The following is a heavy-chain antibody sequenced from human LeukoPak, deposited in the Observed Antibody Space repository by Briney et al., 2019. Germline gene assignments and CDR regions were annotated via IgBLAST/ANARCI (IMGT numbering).Heavy chain of an antibody. Sequence: GGSLRLSCAASGFTFSSYSMNWVRQAPGKGLEWVSFISSSSSYIYYADSVKGRFTIPRDNSKNTLYLQMNSLRAEDTAVYYCASYCSGGSCSSFDIWGQGTMVTVSS. CDR2: ISSSSSYI. CDR1: GFTFSSYS. D-gene: IGHD2-15*01. CDR3: ASYCSGGSCSSFDI. J-gene: IGHJ3*02. V-gene: IGHV3-21*04.